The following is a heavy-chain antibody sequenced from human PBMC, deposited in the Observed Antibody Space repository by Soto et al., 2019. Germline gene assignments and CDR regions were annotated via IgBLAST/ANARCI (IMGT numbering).Heavy chain of an antibody. CDR2: NYYSGST. J-gene: IGHJ6*02. D-gene: IGHD6-6*01. V-gene: IGHV4-4*02. CDR3: ARGSSIAGLYYGMDV. Sequence: PSETLSLTCAVSGVSISSSNWWSWVRQPPGKGLEWIGDNYYSGSTNYNPSLKSRVTISVDKSKNQFSLKLSSVTAADTAVYYCARGSSIAGLYYGMDVWGQGTTVTVSS. CDR1: GVSISSSNW.